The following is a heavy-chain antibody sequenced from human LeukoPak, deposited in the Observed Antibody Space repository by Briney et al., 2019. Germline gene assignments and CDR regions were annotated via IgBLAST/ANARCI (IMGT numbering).Heavy chain of an antibody. J-gene: IGHJ5*02. CDR2: IIPIFGTA. CDR3: ARVVQLVHWFDP. Sequence: SVKVSCKASGGTFSSYAISWVRQAPGQGLEWMGGIIPIFGTANYAQKFQGRVTITADESTSTAYMELSSLRSEDTAVYYCARVVQLVHWFDPWGQGTLVTVSS. V-gene: IGHV1-69*13. D-gene: IGHD6-13*01. CDR1: GGTFSSYA.